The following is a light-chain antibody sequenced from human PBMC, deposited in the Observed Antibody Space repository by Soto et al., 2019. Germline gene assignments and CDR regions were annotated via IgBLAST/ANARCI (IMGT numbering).Light chain of an antibody. Sequence: DIQMTQSPSILSASVVDRVTITCRASQSIGTWLAWYQQKPGKAPKLLIYDASSLESGVPSRFSGSGSGTDFTLTISSLQPEDFATYYCQQSYSTPPGTFGQGTKVDIK. V-gene: IGKV1-5*01. CDR3: QQSYSTPPGT. J-gene: IGKJ1*01. CDR1: QSIGTW. CDR2: DAS.